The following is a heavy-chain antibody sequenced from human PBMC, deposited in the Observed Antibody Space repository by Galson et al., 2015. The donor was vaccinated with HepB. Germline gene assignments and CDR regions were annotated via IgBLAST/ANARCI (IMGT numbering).Heavy chain of an antibody. CDR1: GGSISSSNW. CDR2: IYHSGST. Sequence: SETLSLTCAVSGGSISSSNWWSWVRQPPGKGLEWIGEIYHSGSTNYNPSLKSRVTISVDKSKNQFSLKLSSVTAADTAVYYCAAAGGYDILTGYQDGMDVWGQGTTVTVSS. D-gene: IGHD3-9*01. J-gene: IGHJ6*02. V-gene: IGHV4-4*02. CDR3: AAAGGYDILTGYQDGMDV.